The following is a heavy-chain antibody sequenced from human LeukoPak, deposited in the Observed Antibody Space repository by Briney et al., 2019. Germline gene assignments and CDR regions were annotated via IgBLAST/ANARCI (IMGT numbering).Heavy chain of an antibody. V-gene: IGHV3-21*01. CDR1: GFSFSSYS. Sequence: PGGSLRLSCAASGFSFSSYSINWVRQAPGKGLEWVSSISSSSSYIYYADSVKGRFTISRDNAKNSLYLQMNSLRAEDTAVYYCARHYSSSASRYYYYYMDVWGKGTTVTVSS. D-gene: IGHD6-6*01. CDR2: ISSSSSYI. J-gene: IGHJ6*03. CDR3: ARHYSSSASRYYYYYMDV.